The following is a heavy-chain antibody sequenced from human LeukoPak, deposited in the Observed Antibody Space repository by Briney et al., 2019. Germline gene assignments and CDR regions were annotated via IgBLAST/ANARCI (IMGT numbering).Heavy chain of an antibody. Sequence: PGGSLRLSCAASGFTFSSYWMSWVRQAPGKGLEWVAFVENDGTTKYYADSVRGRFSISRDNSKNTLFLQMNSLRADDTSMYYCVTDLHGINWYVYWGQGTLVTVSS. CDR1: GFTFSSYW. CDR2: VENDGTTK. V-gene: IGHV3-30*02. J-gene: IGHJ4*02. D-gene: IGHD1-20*01. CDR3: VTDLHGINWYVY.